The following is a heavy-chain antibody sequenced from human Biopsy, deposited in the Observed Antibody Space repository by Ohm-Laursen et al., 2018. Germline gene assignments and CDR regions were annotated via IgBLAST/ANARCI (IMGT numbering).Heavy chain of an antibody. CDR3: ARDDDTTGHYMILNH. D-gene: IGHD3-9*01. Sequence: SLRLSCAAPGFAFSYYGLHWVRQAPDKGLQWVAVMWSDGINKNYADSVKGRFTASRDNSNNVLYLQMSSLRDEDSAVYYCARDDDTTGHYMILNHWGQGTLVTVSS. J-gene: IGHJ5*02. CDR2: MWSDGINK. V-gene: IGHV3-33*01. CDR1: GFAFSYYG.